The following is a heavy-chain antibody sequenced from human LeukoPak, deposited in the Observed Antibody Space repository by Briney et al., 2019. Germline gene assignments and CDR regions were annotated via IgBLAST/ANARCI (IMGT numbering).Heavy chain of an antibody. D-gene: IGHD3/OR15-3a*01. CDR1: GFTFKSFS. CDR3: ARDGLGRYFDY. Sequence: GGSLRLSCAASGFTFKSFSMDWVRQAPGKGLEWVSYIRNDAKSIYYADSVKGRFTISRDNAKDSLYLQMNSLRAEDTAVYYCARDGLGRYFDYWGQGTLVTVSS. J-gene: IGHJ4*02. CDR2: IRNDAKSI. V-gene: IGHV3-48*04.